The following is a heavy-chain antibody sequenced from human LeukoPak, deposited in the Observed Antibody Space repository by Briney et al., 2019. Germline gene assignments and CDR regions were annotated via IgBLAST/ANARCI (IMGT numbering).Heavy chain of an antibody. CDR3: ARDEAIVVGRKAFDI. V-gene: IGHV4-4*02. Sequence: SETLSLTCAVSGGSISSSYWWSWVRQPPGKGLEWIGEIYHSGSTNYNPSLKSRVTISVDKSKNQFSLKLSSVTAADTAVYYCARDEAIVVGRKAFDIWGQGTMVTVSS. D-gene: IGHD3-22*01. CDR1: GGSISSSYW. CDR2: IYHSGST. J-gene: IGHJ3*02.